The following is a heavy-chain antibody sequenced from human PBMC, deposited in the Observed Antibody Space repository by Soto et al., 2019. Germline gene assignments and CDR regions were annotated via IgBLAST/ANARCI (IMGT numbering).Heavy chain of an antibody. Sequence: QVQLVQSGAEVRKPGASVRVSCKTYGYTFSDYFLHWVRQAPGQGPEWIGFVNPKRGGTEYSQRFQGRVTMNRATSTNAVYMDRNWLTSEDTAVYYGARDSGIPCRFGYFDIWGRGSLVTVSS. CDR3: ARDSGIPCRFGYFDI. CDR1: GYTFSDYF. V-gene: IGHV1-2*02. D-gene: IGHD3-10*01. CDR2: VNPKRGGT. J-gene: IGHJ2*01.